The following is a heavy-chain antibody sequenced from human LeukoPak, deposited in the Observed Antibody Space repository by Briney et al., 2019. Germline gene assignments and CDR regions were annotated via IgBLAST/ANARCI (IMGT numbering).Heavy chain of an antibody. Sequence: ASVKVSCKASGYTFTTYGVSWVRQAPGEGLEWMGGISAYNGNTKYTQKLQGRVTMTTDTSTSTAYMELRSLRSDDTAVYYCARGGYYDSSGYPTDAFDIWGQGTMVTVSS. CDR3: ARGGYYDSSGYPTDAFDI. CDR2: ISAYNGNT. V-gene: IGHV1-18*01. CDR1: GYTFTTYG. J-gene: IGHJ3*02. D-gene: IGHD3-22*01.